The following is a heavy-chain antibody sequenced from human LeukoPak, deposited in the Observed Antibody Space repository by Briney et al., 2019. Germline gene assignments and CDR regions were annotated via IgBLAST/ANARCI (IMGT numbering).Heavy chain of an antibody. J-gene: IGHJ6*02. Sequence: GGFLRLSCAASGFTFNNYAMSWVRQAPGKGLEWVSAISGSGGATHYADSVKGRFTISRDNSKNTLFLHMNSLRVEDTAVYYCAKAPAAATKYYYGMDVWGQGTTVTVSS. CDR3: AKAPAAATKYYYGMDV. CDR1: GFTFNNYA. CDR2: ISGSGGAT. D-gene: IGHD6-13*01. V-gene: IGHV3-23*01.